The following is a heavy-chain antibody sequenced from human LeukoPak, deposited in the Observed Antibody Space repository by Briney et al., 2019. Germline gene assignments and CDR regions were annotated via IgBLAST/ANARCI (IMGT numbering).Heavy chain of an antibody. V-gene: IGHV3-43D*03. D-gene: IGHD6-19*01. CDR3: AKDSVAVTGTGNIDY. CDR1: GFTFDDYA. CDR2: ISWDGGSS. Sequence: GGSLRLSCAASGFTFDDYAMHWVRQAPGKGLEWVSLISWDGGSSYYADSVKGRFTISRDNSKNSLYLQMNSLRAEDTALYYCAKDSVAVTGTGNIDYWGQGTLVSVSS. J-gene: IGHJ4*02.